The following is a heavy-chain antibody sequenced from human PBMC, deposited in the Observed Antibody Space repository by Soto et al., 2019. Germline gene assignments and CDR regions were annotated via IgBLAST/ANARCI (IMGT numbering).Heavy chain of an antibody. V-gene: IGHV4-31*11. J-gene: IGHJ4*02. CDR2: TYNSVST. D-gene: IGHD3-10*01. CDR3: VTGGYYSVSRSHFDS. Sequence: PSETLSLTCAVSGGSISSGGYSWSWIRQNPGKGLEWIGYTYNSVSTYYNPSLKSRVTISVDTSKNQFSLKLTSVTAADTAVYYCVTGGYYSVSRSHFDSWGQGALVTVSS. CDR1: GGSISSGGYS.